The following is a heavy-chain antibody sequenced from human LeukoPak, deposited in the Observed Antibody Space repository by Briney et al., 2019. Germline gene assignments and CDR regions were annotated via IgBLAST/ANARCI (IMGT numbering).Heavy chain of an antibody. CDR3: ARGRVSSSSWYSTYYYYFYMDV. V-gene: IGHV4-34*01. J-gene: IGHJ6*03. Sequence: PSETLSLTCAVYGGSFSGYYWSWIHQPPGKGLEWIGETNHSGSTNYNPSLKSRVTISVDTSKNQFSLKLSSVTAADTAVYFCARGRVSSSSWYSTYYYYFYMDVWGKGTTVTVSS. CDR1: GGSFSGYY. D-gene: IGHD6-13*01. CDR2: TNHSGST.